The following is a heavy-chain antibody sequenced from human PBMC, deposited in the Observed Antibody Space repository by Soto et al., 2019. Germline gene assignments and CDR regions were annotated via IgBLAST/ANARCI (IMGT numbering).Heavy chain of an antibody. V-gene: IGHV3-30*02. J-gene: IGHJ5*02. Sequence: PGGSLRLSCSASGFSFSSHSMNWVRQAPGKGLEWVAYVSDNRNNIYYADSVKGRFTISRDNSKNTLYLQMNSLRAEDTAVYYCAKLSGGIAAAGHNWFDPWGQGTLVTVSS. CDR2: VSDNRNNI. CDR1: GFSFSSHS. D-gene: IGHD6-13*01. CDR3: AKLSGGIAAAGHNWFDP.